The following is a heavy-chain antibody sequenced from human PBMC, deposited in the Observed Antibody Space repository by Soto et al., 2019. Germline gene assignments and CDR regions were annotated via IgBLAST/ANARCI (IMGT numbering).Heavy chain of an antibody. CDR2: IYYSGST. J-gene: IGHJ4*02. Sequence: SETLSLTCAVSGGSISSGGYSWSWVRQPPGKGLEWIGYIYYSGSTNYNPSFKIRFTISVDTSKNQFSLKLSFVTAADTAVYYCARSDGRYWGQGTLVTVSS. CDR1: GGSISSGGYS. CDR3: ARSDGRY. V-gene: IGHV4-61*08.